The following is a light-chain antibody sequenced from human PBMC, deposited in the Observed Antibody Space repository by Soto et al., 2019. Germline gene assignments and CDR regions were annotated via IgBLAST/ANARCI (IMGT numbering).Light chain of an antibody. V-gene: IGKV1-5*03. CDR1: QTISSW. Sequence: DIQMTQSPSTLSGSVGDRVTITCRASQTISSWLAWYQQKPGKAPKLLIYKASTLKSGVPSRFSGSRSGTEFTLNISSLQPDDFATYYCQHYNSYSEAFGQGTKVDLK. CDR2: KAS. J-gene: IGKJ1*01. CDR3: QHYNSYSEA.